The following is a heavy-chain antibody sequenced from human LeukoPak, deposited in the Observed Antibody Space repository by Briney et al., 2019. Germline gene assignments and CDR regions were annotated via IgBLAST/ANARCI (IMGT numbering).Heavy chain of an antibody. Sequence: SETLSLTCTVSGGSISSYYWSWIRQPAGKGLEWIGRIYTSGSTNYNPALKSRVTMSVDTSKNQFSLKLSSVTAADTAVYYCAREGAPAPVFYYDMDVWGQGTTVTVSS. CDR2: IYTSGST. J-gene: IGHJ6*02. V-gene: IGHV4-4*07. CDR3: AREGAPAPVFYYDMDV. CDR1: GGSISSYY.